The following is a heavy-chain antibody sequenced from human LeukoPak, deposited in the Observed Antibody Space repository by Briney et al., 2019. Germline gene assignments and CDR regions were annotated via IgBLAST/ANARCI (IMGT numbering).Heavy chain of an antibody. D-gene: IGHD6-19*01. CDR2: IYLGDSDT. J-gene: IGHJ4*02. CDR1: GYSFTSYW. Sequence: GESLKISCKGSGYSFTSYWIGWVRQMPGKGLEWMGIIYLGDSDTRYSPSLQGQVTISADKSISTAYLQWSSLKASDTAMYYCASQARYSSGSFDYWGQGTLVTVSS. V-gene: IGHV5-51*01. CDR3: ASQARYSSGSFDY.